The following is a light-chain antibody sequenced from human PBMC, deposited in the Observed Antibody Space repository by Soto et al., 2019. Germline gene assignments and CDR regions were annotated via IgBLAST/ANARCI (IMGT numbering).Light chain of an antibody. CDR1: QSISNY. Sequence: DIHMTQSPSSLSASVGDRVTITCRASQSISNYLNWYQQKPGKAHNLLIYIASNLHSGVPSRFSGSGSGTDFTLTISSLQPEDFATYYCQQSYSTPYTFGQGTKLDI. CDR2: IAS. J-gene: IGKJ2*01. CDR3: QQSYSTPYT. V-gene: IGKV1-39*01.